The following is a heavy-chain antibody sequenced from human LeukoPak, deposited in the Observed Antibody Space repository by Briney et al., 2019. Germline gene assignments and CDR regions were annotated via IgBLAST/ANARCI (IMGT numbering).Heavy chain of an antibody. CDR1: GFTLSNFG. CDR2: IRSHGGDK. Sequence: GGSLRLSCEGSGFTLSNFGIQWVRQAPGKGLQWVAFIRSHGGDKYYEDSVKGRFIVSRDNSRKIVYLEVNSLTAQDTGVHYCVTWRPAQDFAHWAQGSLLIVPS. D-gene: IGHD3-3*01. V-gene: IGHV3-30*02. CDR3: VTWRPAQDFAH. J-gene: IGHJ1*01.